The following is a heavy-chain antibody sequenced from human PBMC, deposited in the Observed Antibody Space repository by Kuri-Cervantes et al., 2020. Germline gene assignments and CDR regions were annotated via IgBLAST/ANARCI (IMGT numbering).Heavy chain of an antibody. Sequence: SETLSLTCTVSGGSVSSSSYYWGWIRQPPGKGLEWIGTVYYSGSTYYNPSLKSRVTLSVDTSKNQFSLKLSSVTAADTAVYYCARLSQSYYYYMDVWGKGTTVTVSS. CDR2: VYYSGST. J-gene: IGHJ6*03. CDR1: GGSVSSSSYY. CDR3: ARLSQSYYYYMDV. V-gene: IGHV4-39*01.